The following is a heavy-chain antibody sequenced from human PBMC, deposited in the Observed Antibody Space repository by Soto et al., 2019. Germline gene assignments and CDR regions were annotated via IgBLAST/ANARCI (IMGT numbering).Heavy chain of an antibody. J-gene: IGHJ4*02. CDR3: ARHSGHIFFDY. V-gene: IGHV4-39*01. CDR1: GDSITSNSYF. D-gene: IGHD5-12*01. CDR2: IYYSGTT. Sequence: PSETLSLTCTVSGDSITSNSYFWAWIRQPPGKGLEWIGSIYYSGTTYYNPSLKSRVTISVDRSKNQFSLKLSSVTAADTAVYYCARHSGHIFFDYWGQGTLVTGSS.